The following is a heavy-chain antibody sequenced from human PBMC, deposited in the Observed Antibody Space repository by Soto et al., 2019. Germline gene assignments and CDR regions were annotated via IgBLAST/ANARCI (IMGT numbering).Heavy chain of an antibody. Sequence: TLSLTCTVSVGSISSVGYYWSWIRQHPGKGLEWIGYIYYSGSTYYNPSLKSRVTISVDTSKNQFSLKLSSVTAADTAVYYCARWPQLEPRFDYWGQGTLVTVSS. CDR2: IYYSGST. CDR3: ARWPQLEPRFDY. CDR1: VGSISSVGYY. J-gene: IGHJ4*02. V-gene: IGHV4-31*03. D-gene: IGHD1-1*01.